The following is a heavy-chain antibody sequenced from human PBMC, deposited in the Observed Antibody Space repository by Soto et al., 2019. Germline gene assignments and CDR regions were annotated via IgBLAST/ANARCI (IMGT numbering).Heavy chain of an antibody. CDR1: VFTFSSYA. D-gene: IGHD3-22*01. CDR2: ISGSGGST. V-gene: IGHV3-23*01. CDR3: AKVTWYYYDSSGYFDY. Sequence: GWSLRLSCAASVFTFSSYAMSWVRQAPGKGLEWVSAISGSGGSTYYADPVKGRFTISRDNSKNTLYLQMNSLRAEDTAVYYCAKVTWYYYDSSGYFDYWGQGTLVTVSS. J-gene: IGHJ4*02.